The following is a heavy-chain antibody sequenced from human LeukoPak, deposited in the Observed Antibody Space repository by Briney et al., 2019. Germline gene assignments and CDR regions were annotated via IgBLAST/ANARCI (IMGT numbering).Heavy chain of an antibody. Sequence: GGSLRLSYAASGFTVSSNSMSWVRQAPGKGLEWVSVIYSGGSTFYADSVKGRFTISRDNSKNTLYLQMNSLRAEDTAVYYCARKHYYDSSGFFPPMDYWGQGTLVTVSS. CDR1: GFTVSSNS. CDR3: ARKHYYDSSGFFPPMDY. D-gene: IGHD3-22*01. V-gene: IGHV3-66*01. J-gene: IGHJ4*02. CDR2: IYSGGST.